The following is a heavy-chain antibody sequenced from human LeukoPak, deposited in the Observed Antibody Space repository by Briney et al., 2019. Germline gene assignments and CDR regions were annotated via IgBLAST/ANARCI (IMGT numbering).Heavy chain of an antibody. CDR2: LSGSGGDT. D-gene: IGHD2/OR15-2a*01. J-gene: IGHJ4*02. CDR1: GFTFSRHA. V-gene: IGHV3-23*01. Sequence: GGSLRLSCAASGFTFSRHAMSWVRQAPGKGLEWVSSLSGSGGDTYYAESVKGRFTISRDNSKNTVYLQMNSLRAEDTAVYYCAKRLPYFFDYWGQGALVTVSS. CDR3: AKRLPYFFDY.